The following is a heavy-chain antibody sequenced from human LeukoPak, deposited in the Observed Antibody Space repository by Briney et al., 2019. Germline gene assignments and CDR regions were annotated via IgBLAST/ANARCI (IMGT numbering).Heavy chain of an antibody. J-gene: IGHJ4*02. D-gene: IGHD6-13*01. Sequence: GGSLRLSCAASGFTFSSYAMSWVRQAPGKGLEWVSAISGSGGSTYYADSVKGRFTISRDNSKNTLYLQMNSLGAEDTAVYYCARGKKDMQLAYWGQGTLVTVSS. CDR3: ARGKKDMQLAY. V-gene: IGHV3-23*01. CDR2: ISGSGGST. CDR1: GFTFSSYA.